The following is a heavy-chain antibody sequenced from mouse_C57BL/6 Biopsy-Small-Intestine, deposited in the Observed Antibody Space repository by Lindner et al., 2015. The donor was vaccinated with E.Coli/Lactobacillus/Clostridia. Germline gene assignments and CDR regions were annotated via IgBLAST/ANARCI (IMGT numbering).Heavy chain of an antibody. CDR2: ISSGSSTI. D-gene: IGHD1-1*01. CDR3: ARKSPYYGSSYTYWYFDV. Sequence: VQLQESGGGLVKPGGSLKLSCAAPGFTFSDYGMHWVRQAPEKGLEWVAYISSGSSTIYYADTVKGRFTISRDNAKNTLFLQMTSLRSEDTAMYYCARKSPYYGSSYTYWYFDVWGTGTTVTVSS. J-gene: IGHJ1*03. CDR1: GFTFSDYG. V-gene: IGHV5-17*01.